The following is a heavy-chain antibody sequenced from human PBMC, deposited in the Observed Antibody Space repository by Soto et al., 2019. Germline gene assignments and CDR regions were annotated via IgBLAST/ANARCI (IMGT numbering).Heavy chain of an antibody. Sequence: GESLKISCEASGYSFTRDWIGWVRQMPGKGLEWMGIIYPGDSDTRYSPSFQGQVTISADKSISTAYLQWSSLKASDTAMHYCARHEENSSSGFDAFDIWGQGTTVTVSS. V-gene: IGHV5-51*01. CDR1: GYSFTRDW. D-gene: IGHD6-13*01. CDR2: IYPGDSDT. CDR3: ARHEENSSSGFDAFDI. J-gene: IGHJ3*02.